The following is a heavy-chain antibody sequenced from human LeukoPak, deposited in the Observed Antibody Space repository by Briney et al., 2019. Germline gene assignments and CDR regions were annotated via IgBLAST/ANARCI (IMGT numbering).Heavy chain of an antibody. J-gene: IGHJ4*02. V-gene: IGHV3-23*01. CDR3: AKAGSRQLEDY. CDR2: VSASGAST. CDR1: GFTFSSYA. Sequence: GGSLRLSCAASGFTFSSYATSWVRQAPGKGLEWVSAVSASGASTYYADSVEGRFSISRENSKRTLFLQMNSLRVEDTAIYYCAKAGSRQLEDYWGQGTLVTISS. D-gene: IGHD1-1*01.